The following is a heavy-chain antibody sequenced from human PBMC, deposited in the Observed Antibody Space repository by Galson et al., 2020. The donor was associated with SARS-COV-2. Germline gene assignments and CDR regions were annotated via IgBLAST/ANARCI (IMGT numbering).Heavy chain of an antibody. CDR2: INPNSGGT. D-gene: IGHD3-22*01. V-gene: IGHV1-2*04. CDR3: ARDPYDSSGYRPGRYYYGMDV. Sequence: ASVKVSCKASGYTFTDYYMHWVRQAPGQGLEWMGWINPNSGGTNYAQKFQGWVTMTRDTSISTAYMELSRLRSDDTAVYYCARDPYDSSGYRPGRYYYGMDVWGQGTTVTVSS. CDR1: GYTFTDYY. J-gene: IGHJ6*02.